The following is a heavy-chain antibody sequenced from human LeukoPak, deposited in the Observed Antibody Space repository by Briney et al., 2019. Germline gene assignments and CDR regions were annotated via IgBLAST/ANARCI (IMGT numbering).Heavy chain of an antibody. CDR3: ASLEPNGWFDP. Sequence: SETLSLTCTVSGGSISSYYWSWIRQPPGKGLEWIGYIYYSGSTNYHPSLKSRVTISVDTSKNQFSLKLSSVTAADTAVYYCASLEPNGWFDPWGQGTLVTVSS. CDR1: GGSISSYY. V-gene: IGHV4-59*08. J-gene: IGHJ5*02. D-gene: IGHD1-1*01. CDR2: IYYSGST.